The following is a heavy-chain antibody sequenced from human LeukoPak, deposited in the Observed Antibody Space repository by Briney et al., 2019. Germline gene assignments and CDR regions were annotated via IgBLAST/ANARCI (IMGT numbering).Heavy chain of an antibody. Sequence: SETLSLTCTVSGGSISSYYWSWIRQPAEKGLEWIGRIYTSGSTSYNPSLKSRVTISVDKSKNQFSLKLSSVTAADTAVYYCASLGYSYGFWGQGTLVTVSS. D-gene: IGHD5-18*01. J-gene: IGHJ4*02. CDR2: IYTSGST. CDR1: GGSISSYY. CDR3: ASLGYSYGF. V-gene: IGHV4-4*07.